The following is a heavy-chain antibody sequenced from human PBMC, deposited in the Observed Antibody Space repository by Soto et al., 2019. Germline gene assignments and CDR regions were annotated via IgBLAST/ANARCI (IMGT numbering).Heavy chain of an antibody. CDR1: GFTFSSYG. Sequence: QVQLVESGGGVDQRGRSLRLSCAASGFTFSSYGMHWVRQAPGKGLEWVAVIWYDGSNKYYADSVKGRFTISRDNSKNTLYLQMNSLRAEDTAVYYCARAHSSGFAFDIWGQGTMVTVSS. V-gene: IGHV3-33*01. D-gene: IGHD6-19*01. CDR3: ARAHSSGFAFDI. CDR2: IWYDGSNK. J-gene: IGHJ3*02.